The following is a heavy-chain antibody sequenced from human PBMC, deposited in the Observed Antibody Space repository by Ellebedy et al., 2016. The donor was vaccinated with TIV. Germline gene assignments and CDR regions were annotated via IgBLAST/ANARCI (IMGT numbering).Heavy chain of an antibody. J-gene: IGHJ4*02. CDR1: GFIFSNFV. D-gene: IGHD1-20*01. CDR3: ASYDWNRIDY. Sequence: GGSLRLSCAASGFIFSNFVMSWVRQAPGKGLEWVSSITASGDATHYADSVKGRFTVSRDDSKNTLFLHMSSLSAEDTAVYYCASYDWNRIDYWGRGTQVTVSS. CDR2: ITASGDAT. V-gene: IGHV3-23*01.